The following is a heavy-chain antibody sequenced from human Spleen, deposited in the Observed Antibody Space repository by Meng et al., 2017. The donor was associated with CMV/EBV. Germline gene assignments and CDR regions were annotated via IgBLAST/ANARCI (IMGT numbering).Heavy chain of an antibody. CDR2: IYGGGSST. Sequence: GESLKISCAASGFTFSSYAMSWVRQAPGKGLEWVSVIYGGGSSTYYADSVKGRFTISRDNSKNTLHLQMNSLRAEDTAVYYCAREYKHSSPFDYWGQGTLVTVSS. CDR3: AREYKHSSPFDY. V-gene: IGHV3-23*03. J-gene: IGHJ4*02. D-gene: IGHD6-6*01. CDR1: GFTFSSYA.